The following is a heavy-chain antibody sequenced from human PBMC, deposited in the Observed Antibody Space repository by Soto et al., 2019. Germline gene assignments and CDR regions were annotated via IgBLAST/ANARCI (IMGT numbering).Heavy chain of an antibody. J-gene: IGHJ4*02. Sequence: EVQLVETGGGLIQPGGSLRLSCAASGFTVSSNYMSWVRQAPGKGLEWVSVIYSGGSTYYADSVKGRFTISRDNSKNTLYLRMNRLRAEDTAVYYCAKNYCSDTSCDYFDYWGQGTLVTVSS. D-gene: IGHD2-2*01. CDR2: IYSGGST. CDR1: GFTVSSNY. CDR3: AKNYCSDTSCDYFDY. V-gene: IGHV3-53*02.